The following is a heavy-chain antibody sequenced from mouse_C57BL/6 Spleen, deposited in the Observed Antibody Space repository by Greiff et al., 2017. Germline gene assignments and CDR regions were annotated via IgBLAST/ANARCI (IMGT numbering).Heavy chain of an antibody. CDR2: IRGGDST. D-gene: IGHD2-1*01. J-gene: IGHJ4*01. CDR3: AKHDGNEDAMDY. CDR1: GFSLNSYG. Sequence: VKLQESGPGLVAPSQSLSITCTVSGFSLNSYGVDWVRQPPGKGLEWLGVIRGGDSTNYNSALMSRLSISKDNSKSQVFLKRNSLQTDDTAMYYCAKHDGNEDAMDYWGQGTSVTVSS. V-gene: IGHV2-9*01.